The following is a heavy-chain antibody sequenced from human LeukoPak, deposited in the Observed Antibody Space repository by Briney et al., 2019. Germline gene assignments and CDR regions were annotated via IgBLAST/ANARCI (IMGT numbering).Heavy chain of an antibody. CDR3: AGDRGHSYGGDMDV. D-gene: IGHD5-18*01. CDR1: GGSISIYY. J-gene: IGHJ6*03. V-gene: IGHV4-59*01. Sequence: SETLSLTCTVSGGSISIYYWNWIRQPPGKGLEWIGYIYYSGSTNYNPSLKSRVTISVDTSKNLFSLNLSSVTAADTAVYYCAGDRGHSYGGDMDVWGKGTTVTVSS. CDR2: IYYSGST.